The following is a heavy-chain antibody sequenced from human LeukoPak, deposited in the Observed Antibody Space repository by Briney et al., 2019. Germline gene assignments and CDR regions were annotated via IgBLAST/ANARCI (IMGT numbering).Heavy chain of an antibody. CDR2: IYYSGST. D-gene: IGHD3-10*01. CDR1: GGSITTSSYY. J-gene: IGHJ4*02. CDR3: ARRRFGGDFDY. V-gene: IGHV4-39*01. Sequence: PSETLSLTCTVSGGSITTSSYYWGWIRQPPGKGLEWIGIIYYSGSTYYNPSLKTRVTISIDTSKNQFSLKLSSVTAVDTAVYYCARRRFGGDFDYWGQGTLVTVSS.